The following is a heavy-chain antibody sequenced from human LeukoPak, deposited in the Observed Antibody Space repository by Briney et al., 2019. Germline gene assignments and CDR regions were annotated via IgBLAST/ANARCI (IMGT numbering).Heavy chain of an antibody. CDR1: GYTFTSYG. CDR3: ARDPDCSSTSCYTGGYYGMDV. J-gene: IGHJ6*02. D-gene: IGHD2-2*02. CDR2: ISAYNGNT. Sequence: ASVKVSCKASGYTFTSYGISWVRQAPGQGLEWMGWISAYNGNTNYAQKLQGRVTMTTDTSTSTAYMELRSLRSDDTAVYYCARDPDCSSTSCYTGGYYGMDVWGRGTTVTVSS. V-gene: IGHV1-18*01.